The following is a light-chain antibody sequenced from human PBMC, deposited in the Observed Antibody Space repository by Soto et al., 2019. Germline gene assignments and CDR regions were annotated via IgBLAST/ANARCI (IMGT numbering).Light chain of an antibody. CDR3: QQVEMDPST. V-gene: IGKV1-39*01. CDR2: AXS. J-gene: IGKJ4*01. CDR1: PSIRAY. Sequence: DTEMTQSQSSLSASLGDRVTIPXRASPSIRAYLNWYQQKPGXPPKXXXSAXSSWPRGGPSRLSGSGSGTDFTLPISRLQPYDFANYYFQQVEMDPSTFGGGTKVDIK.